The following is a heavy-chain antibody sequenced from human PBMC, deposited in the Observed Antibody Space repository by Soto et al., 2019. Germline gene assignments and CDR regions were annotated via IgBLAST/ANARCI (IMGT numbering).Heavy chain of an antibody. V-gene: IGHV1-46*01. CDR2: INTSGGSP. CDR1: GYTFTIYY. Sequence: ASVKVSCKAFGYTFTIYYIHWVRQAPGQGLEWMGVINTSGGSPTYAQKFQDRVTMTRDTSTSTVYMGLSSLRSEDTAVYYCARGGRHSDYYYYYGMDVWGQGTTVTVSS. J-gene: IGHJ6*02. D-gene: IGHD6-25*01. CDR3: ARGGRHSDYYYYYGMDV.